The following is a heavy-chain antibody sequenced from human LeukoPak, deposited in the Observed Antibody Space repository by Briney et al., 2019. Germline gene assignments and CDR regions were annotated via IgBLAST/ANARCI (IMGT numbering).Heavy chain of an antibody. J-gene: IGHJ3*02. CDR1: GFTFSSYA. CDR2: ISYDGSNK. V-gene: IGHV3-30*04. Sequence: PGRSLRLSCAASGFTFSSYAMHWVRQAPGKGLEWVAVISYDGSNKYYADSVKGRFTISRDNSKNTLYLQMNSLRAEDTAVYYCASVDDYVWGSYRYGLDAFDIWGQGTMVTVSS. D-gene: IGHD3-16*02. CDR3: ASVDDYVWGSYRYGLDAFDI.